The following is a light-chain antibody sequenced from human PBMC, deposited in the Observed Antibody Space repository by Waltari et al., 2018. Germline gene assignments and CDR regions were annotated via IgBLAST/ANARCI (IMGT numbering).Light chain of an antibody. CDR2: NND. Sequence: QSVLTQPPSASGTPGPRVTISCSGSYSTIGHNSVNWYQQVPGTAPKLLIYNNDRRPSGVPDRFSGSKSGTSASLAISGLQSEDEADYYCAAWDDSLNGVFGGGTKLTVL. CDR3: AAWDDSLNGV. V-gene: IGLV1-44*01. J-gene: IGLJ3*02. CDR1: YSTIGHNS.